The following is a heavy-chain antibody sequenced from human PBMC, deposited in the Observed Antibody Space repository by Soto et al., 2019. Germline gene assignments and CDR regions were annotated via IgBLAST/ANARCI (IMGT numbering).Heavy chain of an antibody. J-gene: IGHJ5*02. Sequence: EEQLLESGGGLVQPGGSLGLSCAASGFTFSSYAMSWVRQAPGKGLEWVSAISGSGDSTYYADSVKGWFTISRDNSKNTLYLQMNSLRAEDTAVYYCAKGYSGYDLNWFDPWGQGTLVTVSS. V-gene: IGHV3-23*01. D-gene: IGHD5-12*01. CDR2: ISGSGDST. CDR1: GFTFSSYA. CDR3: AKGYSGYDLNWFDP.